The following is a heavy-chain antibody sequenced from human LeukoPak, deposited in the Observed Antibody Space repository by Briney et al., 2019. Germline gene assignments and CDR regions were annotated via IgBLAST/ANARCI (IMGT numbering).Heavy chain of an antibody. V-gene: IGHV4-38-2*02. CDR2: IYHSGST. J-gene: IGHJ4*02. CDR1: GYSISSGYY. D-gene: IGHD1-26*01. CDR3: ARDEFATPFDY. Sequence: SETLSLTCAVSGYSISSGYYWGWIRQPPGKGLEWIGSIYHSGSTYYNPSLKSRVTISVDTSKNQFSLKLSSVTAADTAVYYCARDEFATPFDYWGQGTLVTVSS.